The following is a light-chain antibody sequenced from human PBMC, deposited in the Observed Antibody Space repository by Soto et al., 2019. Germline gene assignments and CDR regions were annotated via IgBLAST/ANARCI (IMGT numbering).Light chain of an antibody. CDR3: SSYAGSKNYVI. V-gene: IGLV2-14*01. J-gene: IGLJ2*01. Sequence: QSALTQPASVSGSPGQSITISCTGTSSDVGGFDFVSWFQRRPGKAPRLIIYEVTNRPSGISDRFSGSKSGNTASLTISGLQAEDEADYFCSSYAGSKNYVIFGGGTKVTVL. CDR2: EVT. CDR1: SSDVGGFDF.